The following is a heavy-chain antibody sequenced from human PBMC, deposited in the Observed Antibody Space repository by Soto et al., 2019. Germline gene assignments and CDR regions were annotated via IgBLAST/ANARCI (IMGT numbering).Heavy chain of an antibody. CDR1: GFIFRNYG. D-gene: IGHD2-15*01. CDR3: AKVPRRGTVVVEAATPLTYFDY. Sequence: GGSLRLSCTASGFIFRNYGMHWVRQAPGKGLEWVAVISYDGSHKKYADSVKGRFTISRDSSKNTLYLQMNSLRAEDTAVYYCAKVPRRGTVVVEAATPLTYFDYWGLGTLVTVSS. J-gene: IGHJ4*02. V-gene: IGHV3-30*18. CDR2: ISYDGSHK.